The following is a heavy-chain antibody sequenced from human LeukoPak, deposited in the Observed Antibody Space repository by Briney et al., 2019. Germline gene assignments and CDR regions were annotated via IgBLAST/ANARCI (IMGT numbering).Heavy chain of an antibody. Sequence: SGGSLRLSCAASGFTFSSYAMNWVRQAPGKGLEWVSYISSSGSTIYYADSVKGRFTISRDNAKNSLYLQMNSLRAEDTAVYYCARGSRVVPAAIPDYWGQGTLVTVSS. D-gene: IGHD2-2*02. V-gene: IGHV3-48*04. CDR3: ARGSRVVPAAIPDY. CDR1: GFTFSSYA. J-gene: IGHJ4*02. CDR2: ISSSGSTI.